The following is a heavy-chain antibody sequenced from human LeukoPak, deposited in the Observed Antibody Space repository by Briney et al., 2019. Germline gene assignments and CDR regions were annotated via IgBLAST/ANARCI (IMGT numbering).Heavy chain of an antibody. J-gene: IGHJ4*02. CDR2: IRQDGGEK. CDR1: GFTFRNFC. D-gene: IGHD6-13*01. Sequence: GGSLRLSCAASGFTFRNFCMSWVRQAPGKGLECVANIRQDGGEKHYVDSAKGRFTISRDNAKNSLYLQMNSLRAKHRAAYYCARHSSSWEFDQWGQGTLVIVSS. CDR3: ARHSSSWEFDQ. V-gene: IGHV3-7*04.